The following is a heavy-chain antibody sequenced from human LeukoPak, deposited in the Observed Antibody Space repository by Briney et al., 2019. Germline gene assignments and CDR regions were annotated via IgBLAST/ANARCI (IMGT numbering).Heavy chain of an antibody. J-gene: IGHJ4*02. D-gene: IGHD4-17*01. CDR2: INPSGGST. CDR3: ARMTSPPYGDYLGY. V-gene: IGHV1-46*01. CDR1: GYAFTNYY. Sequence: ASVKVSCXASGYAFTNYYMHWVRQAPGQGLEWMGIINPSGGSTSYAQKFQGRVTMTRDTSTSTVYMELSSLRSEDTAVYYCARMTSPPYGDYLGYWGQGTLVTVSS.